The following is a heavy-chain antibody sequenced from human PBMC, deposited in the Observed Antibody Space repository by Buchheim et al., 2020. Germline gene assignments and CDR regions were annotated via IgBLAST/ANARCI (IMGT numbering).Heavy chain of an antibody. V-gene: IGHV3-33*01. J-gene: IGHJ4*02. Sequence: QVQLVESGGGVVQPGRSLRLSCAASGFTFSSYGMHWVRQAPGKGLEWVAVIWYDGSNKYYADSVQGRFTISRDNSKNTLYLQMNSLRAEDTAVYYCARTRGYSYGLYYFDYWGQGTL. D-gene: IGHD5-18*01. CDR3: ARTRGYSYGLYYFDY. CDR2: IWYDGSNK. CDR1: GFTFSSYG.